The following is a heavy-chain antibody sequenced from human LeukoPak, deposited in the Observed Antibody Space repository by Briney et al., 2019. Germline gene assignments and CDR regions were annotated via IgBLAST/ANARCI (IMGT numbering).Heavy chain of an antibody. CDR2: ISWNSGSI. Sequence: GRSLRLSCAASGLTFDDYAMHWVRQAPGKGLEWVSGISWNSGSIGYADSVKGRFTISRDNAKNSLYLQMNSLRAEDTALYYCASLLAAFDIWGQGTMVTASS. V-gene: IGHV3-9*01. CDR1: GLTFDDYA. CDR3: ASLLAAFDI. J-gene: IGHJ3*02.